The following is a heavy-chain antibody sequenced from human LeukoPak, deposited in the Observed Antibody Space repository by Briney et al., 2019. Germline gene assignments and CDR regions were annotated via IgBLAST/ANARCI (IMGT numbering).Heavy chain of an antibody. V-gene: IGHV4-59*08. J-gene: IGHJ4*02. Sequence: PSETLSFLHTGSGGSISSYTWRCIRQPPGKGLEWIGYIYYSGSPNYNPSLKSRVTISVDTSKNQFSLKLSSVTAADTAVYYCALYSSRWYVLSHWGQGHLVTVSS. CDR3: ALYSSRWYVLSH. D-gene: IGHD6-13*01. CDR2: IYYSGSP. CDR1: GGSISSYT.